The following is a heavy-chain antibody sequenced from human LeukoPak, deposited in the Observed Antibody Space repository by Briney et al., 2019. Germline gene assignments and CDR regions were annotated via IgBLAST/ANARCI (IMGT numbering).Heavy chain of an antibody. D-gene: IGHD6-19*01. CDR1: GGTISSGGYY. J-gene: IGHJ3*01. V-gene: IGHV4-30-2*01. Sequence: PSETLSLTCTVSGGTISSGGYYWSWIRQPPGKGLEWIGYIYHSGSTYYNPSLKSRVTISVDRSKNQFSLKLSSVTAADTAVYYCARAWQWRLVCDAFDAWGQGTMVSVSS. CDR2: IYHSGST. CDR3: ARAWQWRLVCDAFDA.